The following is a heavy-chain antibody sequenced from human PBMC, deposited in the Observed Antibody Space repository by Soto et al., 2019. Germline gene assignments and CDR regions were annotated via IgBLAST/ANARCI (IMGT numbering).Heavy chain of an antibody. J-gene: IGHJ3*02. D-gene: IGHD3-3*01. CDR3: ARDRTMYYDFWSGLDAFDI. CDR1: GYTFTIYA. V-gene: IGHV1-3*01. CDR2: INAGNGNT. Sequence: ASVKVSCKASGYTFTIYAMHWVRQAPGQRLEWMGWINAGNGNTKYSQKFQGRVTITRDTSASTAYMELSSLRSEDTAVYYCARDRTMYYDFWSGLDAFDIWGQGTMVTVSS.